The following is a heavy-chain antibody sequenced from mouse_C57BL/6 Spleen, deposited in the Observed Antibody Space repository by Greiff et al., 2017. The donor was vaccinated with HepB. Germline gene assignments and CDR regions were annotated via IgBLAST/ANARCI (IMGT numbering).Heavy chain of an antibody. CDR1: GFTFSDYY. Sequence: EVKVVESGGGLVQPGGSLKLSCAASGFTFSDYYMYWVRQTPEKRLEWVAYISNGGGSTYYPDTVKGRFTISRDNAKNTLYLQMSRLKSEDTAMYYCARRGYYGSSPFDYWGQGTTLTVSS. CDR2: ISNGGGST. J-gene: IGHJ2*01. CDR3: ARRGYYGSSPFDY. D-gene: IGHD1-1*01. V-gene: IGHV5-12*01.